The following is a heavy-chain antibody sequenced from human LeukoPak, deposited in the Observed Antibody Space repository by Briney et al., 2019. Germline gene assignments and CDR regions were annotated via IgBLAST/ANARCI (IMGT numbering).Heavy chain of an antibody. CDR1: GFTFDDYA. V-gene: IGHV3-43*01. J-gene: IGHJ4*02. CDR2: ISWDGGST. D-gene: IGHD6-13*01. Sequence: QPGGSLRLSCAASGFTFDDYAMHWVRQAPGKGLEWVSLISWDGGSTSYADSVKGRFTISRDNSKNSLYMQMDSLRTEDTALYYCANRPSSSPGLYFDFWGQGTLVTVSS. CDR3: ANRPSSSPGLYFDF.